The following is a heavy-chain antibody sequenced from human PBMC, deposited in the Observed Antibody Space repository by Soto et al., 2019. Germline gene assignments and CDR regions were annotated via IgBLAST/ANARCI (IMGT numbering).Heavy chain of an antibody. CDR1: GYSFTDYE. CDR2: VDPNGGGS. D-gene: IGHD4-17*01. CDR3: ATWVDYGDFEGFDF. J-gene: IGHJ4*02. Sequence: ASLKVSCKTSGYSFTDYELHWVRQAPGQGLEWMGWVDPNGGGSNSAQKFQGSVTMTWDTSITTAYLDLTRLTTNDSATYFCATWVDYGDFEGFDFWGQGTLVTVSS. V-gene: IGHV1-2*04.